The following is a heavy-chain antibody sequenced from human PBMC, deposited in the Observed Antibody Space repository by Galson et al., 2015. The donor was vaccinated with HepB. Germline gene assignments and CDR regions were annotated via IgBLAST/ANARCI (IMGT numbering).Heavy chain of an antibody. CDR1: GDSVSSNTVG. CDR2: TYYRSKWSN. V-gene: IGHV6-1*01. CDR3: ARSIHLGRGFDS. D-gene: IGHD7-27*01. J-gene: IGHJ5*01. Sequence: CAISGDSVSSNTVGWNWIRQSPSRGLEWLGGTYYRSKWSNDYAESVQSRITINPDTSKNQISLQLNSVTPEDTAVYYCARSIHLGRGFDSWGQGTLVTVSS.